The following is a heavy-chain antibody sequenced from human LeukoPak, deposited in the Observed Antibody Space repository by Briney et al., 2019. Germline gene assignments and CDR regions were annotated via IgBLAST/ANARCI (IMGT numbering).Heavy chain of an antibody. Sequence: GGSLRLSCAASGFTFSSYWMHWVRQAPGKGLVWVSRINSDGSSTRYADSVKGRLTISRDNAKNTLYLQMNSLRAEDTAVYYCARDPYYYDTSALGPWGQGTLVTVSS. V-gene: IGHV3-74*01. CDR2: INSDGSST. D-gene: IGHD3-22*01. CDR1: GFTFSSYW. J-gene: IGHJ5*02. CDR3: ARDPYYYDTSALGP.